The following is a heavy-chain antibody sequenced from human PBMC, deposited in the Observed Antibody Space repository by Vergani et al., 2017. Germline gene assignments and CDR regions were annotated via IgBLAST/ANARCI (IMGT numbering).Heavy chain of an antibody. CDR1: GFTFSSYA. D-gene: IGHD6-13*01. Sequence: TASGFTFSSYAMSWVRQAPGKGLEWVSAISGSGGSTYYADSVKGRFTISRDNSKNTLYLQMNSLRAEDTAVYYCAKAQYSSSLNFDYWGQGTLVTVSS. J-gene: IGHJ4*02. V-gene: IGHV3-23*01. CDR2: ISGSGGST. CDR3: AKAQYSSSLNFDY.